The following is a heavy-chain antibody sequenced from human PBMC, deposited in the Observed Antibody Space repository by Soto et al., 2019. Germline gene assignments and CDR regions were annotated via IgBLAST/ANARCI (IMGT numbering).Heavy chain of an antibody. J-gene: IGHJ6*02. CDR2: IWYDGSNK. CDR3: ARDINPCYYDSSGYYRYVCGNYYGMDV. CDR1: GFTFSSYG. D-gene: IGHD3-22*01. V-gene: IGHV3-33*01. Sequence: QVQLVESGGGVVQPGRSLRLSCAASGFTFSSYGMHWVRQAPGKGLEWVAVIWYDGSNKYYADSVKGRFTISRDNSKNTLYLQMNSLRAEDTAVYYCARDINPCYYDSSGYYRYVCGNYYGMDVWGQGTTVTVSS.